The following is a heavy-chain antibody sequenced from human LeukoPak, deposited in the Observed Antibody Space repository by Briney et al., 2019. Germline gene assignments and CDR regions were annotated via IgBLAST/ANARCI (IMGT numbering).Heavy chain of an antibody. CDR1: GYTFTDYY. D-gene: IGHD1-26*01. V-gene: IGHV1-2*06. CDR2: INPNSGGT. J-gene: IGHJ4*02. Sequence: ASVKVSCRASGYTFTDYYVHWVRQAPGQGLEWMGRINPNSGGTNYAQKFQGRVTMTRDMSISTAYMELSRLRSDDTAVYYCAVRSYSSPFDYWGQGTLVTVSS. CDR3: AVRSYSSPFDY.